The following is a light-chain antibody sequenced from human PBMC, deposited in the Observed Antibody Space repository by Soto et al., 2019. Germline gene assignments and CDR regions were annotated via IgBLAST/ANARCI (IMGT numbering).Light chain of an antibody. J-gene: IGLJ1*01. CDR1: SSNIKSNY. V-gene: IGLV1-47*01. Sequence: QSVLTQPPSASGTPGQRVTISCSGSSSNIKSNYVYWYQQLPGTAPKLLIYRNDQRPSGVPDRFSGSKSGTLASLAISGLRSEDEADYYCATWDDSLSGYVFGTGTKLTVL. CDR3: ATWDDSLSGYV. CDR2: RND.